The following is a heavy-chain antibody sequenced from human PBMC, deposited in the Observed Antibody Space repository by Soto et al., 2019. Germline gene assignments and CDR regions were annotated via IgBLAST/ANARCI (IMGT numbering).Heavy chain of an antibody. D-gene: IGHD2-15*01. Sequence: DVQLLESGGGLVQPEGSLRLSCAASGFTFSSYAMGWVRQGPVKGLEWVSVVSIGGSTHYADSVRGRFTISRDNSKNTLPLQMNSLTAEDTAVYFCAKRRGAGGHFDYWGQGALVTVSS. CDR3: AKRRGAGGHFDY. CDR2: VSIGGST. CDR1: GFTFSSYA. V-gene: IGHV3-23*01. J-gene: IGHJ4*02.